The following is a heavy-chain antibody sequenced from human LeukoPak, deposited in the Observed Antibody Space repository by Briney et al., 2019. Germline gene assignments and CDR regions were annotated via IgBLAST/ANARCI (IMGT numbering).Heavy chain of an antibody. J-gene: IGHJ4*02. CDR1: GYTFTSYG. CDR3: ARVRPGAYGNFDY. CDR2: ISAYNGNT. V-gene: IGHV1-18*04. Sequence: GASVKVSCTASGYTFTSYGISWVRQAPGQGLEWMGWISAYNGNTNYAQKLQGRVTMTTDTSTSTANMELRSLRSDDTAVYYCARVRPGAYGNFDYWGQGTPVTVSS. D-gene: IGHD3-10*01.